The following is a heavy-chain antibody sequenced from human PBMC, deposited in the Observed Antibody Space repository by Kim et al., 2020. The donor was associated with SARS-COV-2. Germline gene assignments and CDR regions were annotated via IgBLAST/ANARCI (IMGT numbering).Heavy chain of an antibody. CDR3: ARGGKFFYDSSGYPDDY. V-gene: IGHV3-7*01. D-gene: IGHD3-22*01. CDR1: GFNFNNYW. J-gene: IGHJ4*02. CDR2: IKKDGSEK. Sequence: GGSLRLSCVVSGFNFNNYWMSWVRQAPGKGLEWVANIKKDGSEKYYVDSVKDRFTISRDNAKNSLWLQMNSLRVEDTAVYYCARGGKFFYDSSGYPDDYCGQGTLVTVSS.